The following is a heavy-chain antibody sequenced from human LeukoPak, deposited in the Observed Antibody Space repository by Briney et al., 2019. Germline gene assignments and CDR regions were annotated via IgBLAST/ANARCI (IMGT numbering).Heavy chain of an antibody. CDR3: ARASGPIVGYYFDY. CDR1: GGSFSGYY. Sequence: PSETLSLTCAVYGGSFSGYYWSWIRQPPGKGLEWIGEINHSGSTNYNPSLKSRVTIPVDTSKNQFSLKLSSVTAADTAVYYCARASGPIVGYYFDYWGQGTLVTVSS. J-gene: IGHJ4*02. V-gene: IGHV4-34*01. D-gene: IGHD1-26*01. CDR2: INHSGST.